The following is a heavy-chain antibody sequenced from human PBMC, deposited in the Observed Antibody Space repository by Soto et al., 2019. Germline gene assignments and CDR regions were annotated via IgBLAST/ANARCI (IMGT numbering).Heavy chain of an antibody. D-gene: IGHD6-13*01. Sequence: QVQLVESGGGVVQPGRSLRPSCAASGFTFNNYGMHWVRQAPGKGLEWVAAISNDGNDKYYADSVKGRLTISRDNSKNTLYLQMNSLRAEDTAVYHCAKDQGIAASHGIDWGQGTMVTVSS. V-gene: IGHV3-30*18. CDR3: AKDQGIAASHGID. CDR1: GFTFNNYG. J-gene: IGHJ3*01. CDR2: ISNDGNDK.